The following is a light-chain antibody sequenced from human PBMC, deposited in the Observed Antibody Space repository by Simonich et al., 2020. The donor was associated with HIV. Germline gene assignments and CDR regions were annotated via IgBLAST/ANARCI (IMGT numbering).Light chain of an antibody. CDR2: AAS. CDR3: QQYYYTPLFT. Sequence: IQLTQSPSSLSASVGDRVTITCRASQGISSALAWYQQKPGKAPKLLLYAASRLESGVPSRFSGSGSGTDYTLTISSLQPEDFATYYCQQYYYTPLFTFGPGTKVDIK. V-gene: IGKV1-NL1*01. J-gene: IGKJ3*01. CDR1: QGISSA.